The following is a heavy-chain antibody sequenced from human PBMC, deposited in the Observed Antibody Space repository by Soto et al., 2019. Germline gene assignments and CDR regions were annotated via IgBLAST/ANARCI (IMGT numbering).Heavy chain of an antibody. CDR2: IIPIFGTA. Sequence: SVKVSCKASGGTFSSYAISWVRQAPGQGLEWMGGIIPIFGTANYAQKFQGRVTITADESTSTAYMELSSLRSEDTAVYYCARANSSGWYGDYGMDVWGQGTTVTVSS. D-gene: IGHD6-19*01. CDR3: ARANSSGWYGDYGMDV. V-gene: IGHV1-69*13. J-gene: IGHJ6*02. CDR1: GGTFSSYA.